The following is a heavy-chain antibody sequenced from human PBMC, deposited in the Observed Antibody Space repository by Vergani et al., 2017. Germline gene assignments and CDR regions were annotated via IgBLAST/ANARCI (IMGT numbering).Heavy chain of an antibody. CDR2: IYYSGST. CDR3: ARGGSSKYYYMDV. CDR1: GGSLSSYY. Sequence: QVQLQESGPGLVKPSETLSLTCTVSGGSLSSYYWSWIRQPPGKGLEWIGYIYYSGSTNYNPSLKSRVTISVDTSKNQFSLKLSSVTAADTAVYYCARGGSSKYYYMDVWGKGTTVTVSS. V-gene: IGHV4-59*01. D-gene: IGHD6-6*01. J-gene: IGHJ6*03.